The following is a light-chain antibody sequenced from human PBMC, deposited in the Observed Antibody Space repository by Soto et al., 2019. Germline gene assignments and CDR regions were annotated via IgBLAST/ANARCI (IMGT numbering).Light chain of an antibody. Sequence: ETVMTQSPATLSVSPGERATLSCRASQSARISLGWYQQKPGQAPRLLIYDVSNRATGFPARFSGSGSGTEFTLTISSLQSEDFAVYYCQQYNDNWPTFGQGTKVDIK. V-gene: IGKV3-15*01. CDR1: QSARIS. CDR3: QQYNDNWPT. J-gene: IGKJ1*01. CDR2: DVS.